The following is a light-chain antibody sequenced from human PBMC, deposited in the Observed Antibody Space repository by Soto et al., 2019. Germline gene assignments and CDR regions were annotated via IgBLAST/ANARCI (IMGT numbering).Light chain of an antibody. CDR2: WAS. CDR3: LQGQQTPLT. CDR1: QSLLQSHGNNY. V-gene: IGKV2-28*01. J-gene: IGKJ5*01. Sequence: DIVMPQSPLSLPVTPGEPASISCRSSQSLLQSHGNNYLDWHEQKPGQSPQLLIYWASNRASGVPDRFSGSGSGTDFTLKISRLEAEDVGVYYCLQGQQTPLTFGQGTRLEIK.